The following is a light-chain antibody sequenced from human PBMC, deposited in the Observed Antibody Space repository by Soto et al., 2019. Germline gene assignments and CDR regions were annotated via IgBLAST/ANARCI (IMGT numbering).Light chain of an antibody. CDR3: SSYTSDSTWV. CDR1: SSNVGGYNY. Sequence: QSALTQPASVSGSPGQSITISCTGTSSNVGGYNYVSWFQQHPGKAPKLLIYGDSNRPSGISTRFSGSKSANTASLTISGLQAEDEADYYCSSYTSDSTWVFGGGTKVTVL. V-gene: IGLV2-14*01. CDR2: GDS. J-gene: IGLJ3*02.